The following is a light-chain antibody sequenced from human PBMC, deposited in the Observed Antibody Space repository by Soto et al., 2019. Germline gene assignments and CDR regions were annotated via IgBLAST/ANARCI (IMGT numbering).Light chain of an antibody. V-gene: IGKV1-9*01. J-gene: IGKJ5*01. CDR2: AAS. CDR1: QGISSY. Sequence: DIQLTQSPCFLSASVGDRVTITCRASQGISSYLAWYQQKPGKAPKLLIYAASTLQSGVPSRFSGSGSGTEFTLTISSLQPEDFATYYCQQLNSFPITFGQGTRLEIK. CDR3: QQLNSFPIT.